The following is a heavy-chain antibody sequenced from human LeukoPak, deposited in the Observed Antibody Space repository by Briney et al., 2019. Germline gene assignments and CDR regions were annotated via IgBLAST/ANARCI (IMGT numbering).Heavy chain of an antibody. D-gene: IGHD3-9*01. J-gene: IGHJ3*02. Sequence: SETLSLTCTVSGGSISSYYWSWIRQPPGKGLEWIGDIPYSGSTNYNPSLKSRVTISIDTSKNQFSLKLRSVTAADTAIYYCARQGYDILTGYIDAFDIWGQGTMVTVSS. V-gene: IGHV4-59*08. CDR2: IPYSGST. CDR3: ARQGYDILTGYIDAFDI. CDR1: GGSISSYY.